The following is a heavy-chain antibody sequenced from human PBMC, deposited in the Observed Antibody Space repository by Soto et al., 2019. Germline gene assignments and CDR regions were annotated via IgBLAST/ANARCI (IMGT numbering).Heavy chain of an antibody. J-gene: IGHJ4*02. CDR1: GGSISSSSYY. CDR2: IYYSGST. CDR3: ASLPILTGYYISRRALVY. D-gene: IGHD3-9*01. Sequence: SETLSLTCTVSGGSISSSSYYWGWIRQPPGKGLEWIGSIYYSGSTYYNPSLKSRVTISVDTSKNQFSLKLSSVTAADTAVYYCASLPILTGYYISRRALVYWGQGTLVTVSS. V-gene: IGHV4-39*07.